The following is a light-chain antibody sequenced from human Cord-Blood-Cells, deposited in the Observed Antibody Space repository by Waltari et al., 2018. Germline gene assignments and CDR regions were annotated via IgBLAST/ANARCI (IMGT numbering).Light chain of an antibody. CDR2: DAS. Sequence: EIVLTQSPATLSLSPGERATLSFRASQSVSSYLAWYQQKPGQAPRLLIYDASNRATGIPARFSGSGSVTDFTLTISSLEPEDFAVYYCQQRSNWLTFGGGTKVEIK. CDR3: QQRSNWLT. CDR1: QSVSSY. J-gene: IGKJ4*01. V-gene: IGKV3-11*01.